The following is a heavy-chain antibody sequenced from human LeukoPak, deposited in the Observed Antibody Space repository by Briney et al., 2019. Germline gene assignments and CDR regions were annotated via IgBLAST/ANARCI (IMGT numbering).Heavy chain of an antibody. Sequence: SETLSLTCAVYGGSFRGYYWSWTRQPPGKGLEWIGEIHYTGATNYKPSLKSRVTISGDPSKNQFSLRVSSVAAADTAVYYCARGVLGPYYFDLWGRGTLVTVSS. CDR1: GGSFRGYY. CDR3: ARGVLGPYYFDL. D-gene: IGHD7-27*01. V-gene: IGHV4-34*01. CDR2: IHYTGAT. J-gene: IGHJ2*01.